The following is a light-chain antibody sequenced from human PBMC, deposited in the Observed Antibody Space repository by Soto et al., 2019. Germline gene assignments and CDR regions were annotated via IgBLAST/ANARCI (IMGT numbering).Light chain of an antibody. CDR2: SAS. V-gene: IGKV1-17*01. CDR1: QGIRNA. CDR3: LQQRTYPRT. Sequence: DIQMTQSPSSLSASVGDRVTLTCRASQGIRNALAWYQQKSGKAPRRLIYSASSLQSGDPSRFSGSEPCTEFPLAISSLQPQDFATYYCLQQRTYPRTFGQGTKVEIK. J-gene: IGKJ1*01.